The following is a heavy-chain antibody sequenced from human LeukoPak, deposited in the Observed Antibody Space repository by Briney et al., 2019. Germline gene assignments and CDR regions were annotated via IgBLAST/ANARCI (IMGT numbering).Heavy chain of an antibody. D-gene: IGHD5-24*01. CDR2: IYSDGTVT. Sequence: VSLIYSDGTVTSYADSVEGRFTVSRDNTKNTLYLQMNSLRAEDTAVYYCARGVPLDGYKCFDYWGQGTLVTVSS. V-gene: IGHV3-74*01. J-gene: IGHJ4*02. CDR3: ARGVPLDGYKCFDY.